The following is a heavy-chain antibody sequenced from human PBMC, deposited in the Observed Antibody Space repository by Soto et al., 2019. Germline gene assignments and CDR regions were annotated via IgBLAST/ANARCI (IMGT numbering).Heavy chain of an antibody. CDR3: AKVAMIVVVITTSSEFDI. D-gene: IGHD3-22*01. CDR1: GFTFSDYA. CDR2: ISGGSSVT. J-gene: IGHJ3*02. Sequence: LRLSCTASGFTFSDYAMTWVRQSPGKVLEWVSTISGGSSVTYYVDSVKGRFTISRDNAKKTLFLQMNRLSAEETATYYCAKVAMIVVVITTSSEFDIWGQGTMVTVSS. V-gene: IGHV3-23*01.